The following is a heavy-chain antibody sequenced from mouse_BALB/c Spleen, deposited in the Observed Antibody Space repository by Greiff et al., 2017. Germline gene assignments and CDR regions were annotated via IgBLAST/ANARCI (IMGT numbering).Heavy chain of an antibody. J-gene: IGHJ3*01. CDR2: IWTGGGT. Sequence: VQGVESGPGLVAPSQSLSITCTVSGFSLTSYDISWIRQPPGKGLEWLGVIWTGGGTNYNSAFMSRLSISKDNSKSQVFLKMNSLQTDDTAIYYCVRDAIYWGQGTLVTVSA. CDR1: GFSLTSYD. V-gene: IGHV2-9-2*01. CDR3: VRDAIY.